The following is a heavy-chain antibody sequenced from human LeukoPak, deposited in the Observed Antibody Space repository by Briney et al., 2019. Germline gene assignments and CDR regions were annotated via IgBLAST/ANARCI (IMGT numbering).Heavy chain of an antibody. Sequence: GGSLRLSCVASEFTFSSFAMSWVRQAPGKGLEWVSAISGSGGSTYYADSVKGRFTISRDNSKNTLYLQMNSLRAEDTAVYYCAKFLPTHIVVANYYFDYWGQGTLVTVSS. CDR3: AKFLPTHIVVANYYFDY. D-gene: IGHD2-21*01. CDR2: ISGSGGST. CDR1: EFTFSSFA. J-gene: IGHJ4*02. V-gene: IGHV3-23*01.